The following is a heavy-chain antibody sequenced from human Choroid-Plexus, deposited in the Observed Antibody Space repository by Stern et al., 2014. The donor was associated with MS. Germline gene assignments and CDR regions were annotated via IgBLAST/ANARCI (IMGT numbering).Heavy chain of an antibody. CDR1: GFTFGSCA. Sequence: QLVQSGGGVAQPGRPLRLSCVASGFTFGSCAMHWVRQAPGKGLEWVAGVSYDGSNKYYADSVKGRFTISRDNSQNTLYMQMSSLRPEDTAVYYCAKDRQYLTYFFDHWGQGSLVTVSS. D-gene: IGHD2/OR15-2a*01. J-gene: IGHJ5*02. CDR2: VSYDGSNK. CDR3: AKDRQYLTYFFDH. V-gene: IGHV3-30*18.